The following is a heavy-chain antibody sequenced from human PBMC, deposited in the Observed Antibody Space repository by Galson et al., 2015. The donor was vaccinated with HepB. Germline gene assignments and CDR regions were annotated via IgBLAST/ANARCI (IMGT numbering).Heavy chain of an antibody. D-gene: IGHD6-19*01. V-gene: IGHV3-74*01. J-gene: IGHJ5*01. CDR1: GFNFSRHR. CDR3: ARESVAAINWFDS. CDR2: ITSDASSA. Sequence: SLRLSCAASGFNFSRHRMYWVRQAPGKGLVWVSRITSDASSAAYADSVKGRFTISRDNVKNTLFLQMNSLRAEDTALYYCARESVAAINWFDSWGQGTLVTVSS.